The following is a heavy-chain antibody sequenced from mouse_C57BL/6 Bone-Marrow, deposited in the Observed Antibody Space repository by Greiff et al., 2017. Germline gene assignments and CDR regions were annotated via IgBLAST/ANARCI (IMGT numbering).Heavy chain of an antibody. V-gene: IGHV1-19*01. Sequence: EVQLQQSGPVLVKPGASVKMSCKASGYTFTDYYMNWVKQSHGKSLEWIGVINPYNGGTSYNQKFKGKATLTVDKSSSTAYMELNSLTSEDSAVYDCARRYYYFDYWGQGTTLTVSS. CDR3: ARRYYYFDY. CDR2: INPYNGGT. CDR1: GYTFTDYY. J-gene: IGHJ2*01. D-gene: IGHD1-1*01.